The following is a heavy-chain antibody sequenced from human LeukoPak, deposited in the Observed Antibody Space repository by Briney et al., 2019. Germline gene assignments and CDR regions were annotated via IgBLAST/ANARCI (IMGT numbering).Heavy chain of an antibody. CDR3: ARTNSGYYFLDTFDI. J-gene: IGHJ3*02. CDR1: GGTFSSYA. Sequence: SVKVFCKASGGTFSSYAISWVRQAPGQGLEWMGGIIPIFGTANYAQKFQGRVTITTDESTSTAYMELSSLRSEDTAVYYCARTNSGYYFLDTFDIWGQGTMVTVSS. CDR2: IIPIFGTA. D-gene: IGHD3-22*01. V-gene: IGHV1-69*05.